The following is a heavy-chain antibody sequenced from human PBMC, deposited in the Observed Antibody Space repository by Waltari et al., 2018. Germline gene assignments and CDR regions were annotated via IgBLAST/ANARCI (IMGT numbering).Heavy chain of an antibody. CDR2: IWYDGSNK. D-gene: IGHD1-26*01. CDR1: GFTFSSYG. V-gene: IGHV3-33*01. CDR3: ASSWETDAFDI. J-gene: IGHJ3*02. Sequence: QVQLVESGGGVVQPGRSLRLSCAASGFTFSSYGMHWVRQAPGKGLEWVAVIWYDGSNKYYADSVKGRFTISRDNSKNTLYLQMNSLRAEDTAVYYCASSWETDAFDIWGQGTMVTVSS.